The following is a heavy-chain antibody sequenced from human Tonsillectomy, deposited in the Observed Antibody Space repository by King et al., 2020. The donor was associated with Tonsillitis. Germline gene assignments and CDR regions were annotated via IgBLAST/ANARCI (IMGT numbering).Heavy chain of an antibody. J-gene: IGHJ5*02. D-gene: IGHD3-3*01. CDR1: GFSLTTSGVG. Sequence: TLKESGPTLVKPTQTLTLTCTFSGFSLTTSGVGVGWIRQPPGKALEWLAFIYWNNDKTYSPSLKSRLTIAQDTSKNQVVLTVTNVDPVDTATYYCAHRSVGGREFDPWGQGILVRVSS. CDR2: IYWNNDK. V-gene: IGHV2-5*01. CDR3: AHRSVGGREFDP.